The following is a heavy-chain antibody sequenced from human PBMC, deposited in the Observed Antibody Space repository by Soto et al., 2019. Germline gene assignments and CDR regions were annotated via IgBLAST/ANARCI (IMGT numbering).Heavy chain of an antibody. CDR3: AKPLTTGYYFPFDY. J-gene: IGHJ4*02. D-gene: IGHD3-9*01. CDR1: GFTFSVYA. Sequence: EVQLLESGGGLVQPGGSLRLSCAASGFTFSVYAMSWDRQPPGKGLEWVSTISGSGGSTYYADSVKGRFTISRDNSKNTLYLQMNSLRAEDTAVYYCAKPLTTGYYFPFDYWGQGTLVTVSS. V-gene: IGHV3-23*01. CDR2: ISGSGGST.